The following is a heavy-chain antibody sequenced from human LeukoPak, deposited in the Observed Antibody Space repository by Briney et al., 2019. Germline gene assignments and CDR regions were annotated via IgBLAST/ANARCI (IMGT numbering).Heavy chain of an antibody. CDR2: IKQDGSQK. J-gene: IGHJ4*02. D-gene: IGHD6-19*01. Sequence: GGSLRLSCAASGLTFSSYWMSWVRQAPGKGLEWVANIKQDGSQKYYVDSVKGRFTISRDNAKNSLYLQMNSLRAEDTAVYYCAKAYSSGSDFDYWGQGTLVTVSS. CDR3: AKAYSSGSDFDY. V-gene: IGHV3-7*03. CDR1: GLTFSSYW.